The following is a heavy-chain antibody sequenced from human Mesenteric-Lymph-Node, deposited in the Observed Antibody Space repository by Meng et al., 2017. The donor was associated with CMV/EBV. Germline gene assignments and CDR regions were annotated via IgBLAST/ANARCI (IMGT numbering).Heavy chain of an antibody. J-gene: IGHJ6*02. CDR2: ISSSSSYI. CDR3: ARDKGCSSTSCYPLGDYYYYYGMDV. V-gene: IGHV3-21*01. D-gene: IGHD2-2*01. CDR1: GFTFSSYW. Sequence: GESLKISCAASGFTFSSYWMSWVRQAPGKGLEWVSSISSSSSYINYADSVKGRFTISRDNAKNSLYLQMNSLRAEDTAVYYCARDKGCSSTSCYPLGDYYYYYGMDVWGQGTTVTVSS.